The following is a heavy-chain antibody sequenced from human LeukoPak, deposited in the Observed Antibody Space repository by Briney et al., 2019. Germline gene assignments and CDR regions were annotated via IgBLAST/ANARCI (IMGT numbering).Heavy chain of an antibody. J-gene: IGHJ5*02. D-gene: IGHD4-23*01. V-gene: IGHV1-8*02. Sequence: ASVKVSCKASGGTFSSYAISWVRQAPGQGLEWMGWMNPNSGNTGYAQKFQGRVTMTRNTSISTAYMELSSLRSEDTAEYYCASRSTVGFDPWGQGTLVTVSS. CDR1: GGTFSSYA. CDR2: MNPNSGNT. CDR3: ASRSTVGFDP.